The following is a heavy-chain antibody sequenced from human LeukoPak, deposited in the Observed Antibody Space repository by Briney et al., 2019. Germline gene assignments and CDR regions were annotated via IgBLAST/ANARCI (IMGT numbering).Heavy chain of an antibody. Sequence: PSETLSLTCTVSGGSISSYYWSWIRQPPGKGLEWIGNIYYSGSTNYNPSLKSRVTISVDTSKNQFSLKLSSVTAADTAVYYCARGQRDGYVSLYYYGMDVWGQGTTVTVSS. CDR2: IYYSGST. CDR3: ARGQRDGYVSLYYYGMDV. V-gene: IGHV4-59*01. J-gene: IGHJ6*02. D-gene: IGHD5-24*01. CDR1: GGSISSYY.